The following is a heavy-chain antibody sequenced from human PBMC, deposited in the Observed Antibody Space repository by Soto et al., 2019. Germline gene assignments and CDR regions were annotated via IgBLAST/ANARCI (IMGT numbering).Heavy chain of an antibody. CDR1: GGTFSSYA. CDR2: IIPIFGTA. J-gene: IGHJ6*02. D-gene: IGHD2-8*01. Sequence: ASVKVSCKASGGTFSSYAISWVRQAPGQGLEWMGGIIPIFGTANYAQKFQGRVTITADESTSTAYMELSSLRSEDTAVYYCARYCTNGVCYRAYYYYGMDVGGQGTTVTVSS. V-gene: IGHV1-69*13. CDR3: ARYCTNGVCYRAYYYYGMDV.